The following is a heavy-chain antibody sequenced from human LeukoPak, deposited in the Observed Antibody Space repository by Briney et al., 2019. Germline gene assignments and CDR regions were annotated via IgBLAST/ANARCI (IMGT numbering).Heavy chain of an antibody. D-gene: IGHD5-18*01. CDR3: ARASETAMVTL. V-gene: IGHV4-61*02. CDR2: ISTSMST. Sequence: PSETLSLTCTVSGGSISSASYYWSWIRQPAGKGLEWIGRISTSMSTNYNPSLKSRVTMLLDTSKNHISLKLTSVTAADTAIYFCARASETAMVTLWGQGTLVTVSS. CDR1: GGSISSASYY. J-gene: IGHJ4*02.